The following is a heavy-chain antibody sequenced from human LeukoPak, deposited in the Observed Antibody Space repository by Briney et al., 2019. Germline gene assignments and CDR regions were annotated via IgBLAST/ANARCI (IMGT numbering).Heavy chain of an antibody. CDR1: GFTFSSYE. J-gene: IGHJ5*02. Sequence: GGSLRLSCAASGFTFSSYEMNWVRQAPGKGLEWVSYISSSSSTIYYADSVKGRFTISRDNAKNSLYLQMNSLRAEDTAVYYCARDSCGGDCYWIGWFDPWGQGTLVTVSS. CDR3: ARDSCGGDCYWIGWFDP. D-gene: IGHD2-21*02. CDR2: ISSSSSTI. V-gene: IGHV3-48*01.